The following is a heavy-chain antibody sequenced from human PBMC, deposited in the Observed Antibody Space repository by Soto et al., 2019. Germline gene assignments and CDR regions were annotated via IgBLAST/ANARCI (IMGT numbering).Heavy chain of an antibody. J-gene: IGHJ5*02. CDR3: ASEDYYDSSGYYYPNWFDP. CDR2: ISSSSSTI. D-gene: IGHD3-22*01. CDR1: GFTFSSYS. V-gene: IGHV3-48*02. Sequence: EVQLVESGGGLVQPGGSLRLSCAASGFTFSSYSMNWVRQAPGKGLEWVSYISSSSSTIYYADSVKGRFTISRDNAKNSLYLQMNSLRDEDTAVYYCASEDYYDSSGYYYPNWFDPWGQGTLVTVSS.